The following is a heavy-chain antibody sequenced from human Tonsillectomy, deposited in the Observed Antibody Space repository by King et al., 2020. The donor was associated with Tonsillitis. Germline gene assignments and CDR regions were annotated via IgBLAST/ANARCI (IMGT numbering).Heavy chain of an antibody. Sequence: EVQLVESGGGLVQPGGSLRLSCAASGFTFSSYAMSWVRQAPGKGLEWVSGISGSGGSTYYADSVKDRFTISRDNSKNTLYLQMNSLRAEDTAVYYCAKGAPGIAVAGSGAFDYWGQGPLVTVSS. V-gene: IGHV3-23*04. CDR2: ISGSGGST. CDR3: AKGAPGIAVAGSGAFDY. J-gene: IGHJ4*02. CDR1: GFTFSSYA. D-gene: IGHD6-19*01.